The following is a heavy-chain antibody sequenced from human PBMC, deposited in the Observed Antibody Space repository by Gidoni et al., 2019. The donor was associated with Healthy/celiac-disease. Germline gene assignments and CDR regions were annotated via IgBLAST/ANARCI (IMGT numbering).Heavy chain of an antibody. CDR1: GGSISSSSYY. CDR3: ARVLGGSLPYY. Sequence: QLQLQESGPGLVKPSETLSLTCTVSGGSISSSSYYWGWIRQPPGKGLEWIGSIYYSGSTYYNPSLKSRVTISVDTSKNQFSLKLSSVTAADTAVYYCARVLGGSLPYYWGQGTLVTVSS. D-gene: IGHD1-26*01. V-gene: IGHV4-39*07. J-gene: IGHJ4*02. CDR2: IYYSGST.